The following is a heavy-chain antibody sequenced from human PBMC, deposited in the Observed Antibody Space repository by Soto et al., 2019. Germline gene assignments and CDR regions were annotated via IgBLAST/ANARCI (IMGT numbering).Heavy chain of an antibody. D-gene: IGHD6-19*01. CDR1: GYTFSSSC. Sequence: GPVKVSCKASGYTFSSSCISWGRQAPGQGLEWMGWISAYNGNTNYAQKLQGRVTMTTDTSTSTAYMELRSLRSDDTAVYYCARVLAYSSGQGHWGQGTLVTVSS. V-gene: IGHV1-18*01. CDR2: ISAYNGNT. CDR3: ARVLAYSSGQGH. J-gene: IGHJ4*02.